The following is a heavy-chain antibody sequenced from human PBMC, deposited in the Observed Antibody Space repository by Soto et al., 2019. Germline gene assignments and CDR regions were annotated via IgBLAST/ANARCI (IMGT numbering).Heavy chain of an antibody. J-gene: IGHJ4*02. V-gene: IGHV2-5*02. CDR1: GFSLSTSGVG. CDR2: IYWDDDK. CDR3: APWSGDYVPYYFDY. D-gene: IGHD4-17*01. Sequence: QITLKESGPTLVKPTQTLTLTCTFSGFSLSTSGVGVGWIRQPPGKALEWLALIYWDDDKRYSPSLKSRLTITKDTSKNQVVLTMTNMDPVDTATYYCAPWSGDYVPYYFDYWGQGTLVTVSS.